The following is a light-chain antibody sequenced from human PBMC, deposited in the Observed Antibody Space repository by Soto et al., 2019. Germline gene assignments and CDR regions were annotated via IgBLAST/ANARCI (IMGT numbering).Light chain of an antibody. CDR2: KAS. Sequence: DIQITQSPSTLSASVGDRVTITCRASQSISSWLAWYQQKPGKAPKLLIYKASSLESGVPSRFSGSGSGTEFTLTISSLQPDDFATYYCQQYNSYPPFGQGTKVDIK. J-gene: IGKJ1*01. CDR3: QQYNSYPP. V-gene: IGKV1-5*03. CDR1: QSISSW.